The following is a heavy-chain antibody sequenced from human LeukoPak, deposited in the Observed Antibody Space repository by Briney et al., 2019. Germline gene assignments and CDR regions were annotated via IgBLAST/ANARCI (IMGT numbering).Heavy chain of an antibody. V-gene: IGHV3-74*01. CDR3: VRDLILVWTPGDDFDF. D-gene: IGHD3-16*01. CDR1: GFAFSAYW. CDR2: INEDATTI. Sequence: GSLRLSCAASGFAFSAYWMHWVRPAPGKGLEWVSRINEDATTITYADSVKGRFIISRDNSKKSLYLQMDNLRAEDTAVYYCVRDLILVWTPGDDFDFWGQGTLVIVSS. J-gene: IGHJ4*02.